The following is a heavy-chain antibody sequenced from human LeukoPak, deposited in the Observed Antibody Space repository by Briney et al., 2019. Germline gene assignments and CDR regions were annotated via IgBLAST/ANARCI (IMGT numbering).Heavy chain of an antibody. Sequence: PSETLSLTCTVSGGSLSPYYWTWIRQPPRKGLEWIGYIYHTGTTRYNPSLNSRVTISVETPKNQFSLRLNSVTAADTAIYYCARLDSGDHGNIPHWGQGTLVTVSS. CDR1: GGSLSPYY. V-gene: IGHV4-59*08. D-gene: IGHD1-26*01. CDR3: ARLDSGDHGNIPH. CDR2: IYHTGTT. J-gene: IGHJ1*01.